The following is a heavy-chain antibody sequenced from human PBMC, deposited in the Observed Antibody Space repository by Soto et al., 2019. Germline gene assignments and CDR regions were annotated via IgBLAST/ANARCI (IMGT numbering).Heavy chain of an antibody. D-gene: IGHD4-17*01. CDR2: VSPENRNA. J-gene: IGHJ4*02. Sequence: ASVKVSCKTSGYTFTEYGINWVRQAPGQGLEYMGWVSPENRNAGYAPQFRGRVSMTADTSINTVYLELTTLTYEDTAVYYCEVTTGYWGQGTMVXVSS. V-gene: IGHV1-8*01. CDR1: GYTFTEYG. CDR3: EVTTGY.